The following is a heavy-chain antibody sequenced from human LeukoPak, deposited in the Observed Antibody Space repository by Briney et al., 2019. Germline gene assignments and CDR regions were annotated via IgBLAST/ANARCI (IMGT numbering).Heavy chain of an antibody. D-gene: IGHD5-18*01. CDR1: GFTFSSYA. CDR2: ISYDGTNK. J-gene: IGHJ4*02. V-gene: IGHV3-30*04. CDR3: VRDPHRGYSYGTGSNYFDY. Sequence: GGSLRLSCAASGFTFSSYAMHWVRQAPGKGLEWVAVISYDGTNKYYADSVKGRFTISRDSSKNTLYLQMNSLRAEDTAVYYCVRDPHRGYSYGTGSNYFDYWGQGTLVTVSS.